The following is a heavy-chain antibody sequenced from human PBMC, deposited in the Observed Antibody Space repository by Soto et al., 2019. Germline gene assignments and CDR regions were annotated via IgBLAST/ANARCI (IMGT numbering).Heavy chain of an antibody. CDR3: ARQGPDSGTYYGMDV. V-gene: IGHV5-51*01. CDR2: IYPGDSDT. J-gene: IGHJ6*02. CDR1: GYNFTSYW. D-gene: IGHD2-15*01. Sequence: GESLKISYKGSGYNFTSYWIGWVRQMTGKGLEWMGIIYPGDSDTRYSPSFQGQVTISADKSISTAYLQWSSLKASDTAMYYCARQGPDSGTYYGMDVWGQGTTVTAP.